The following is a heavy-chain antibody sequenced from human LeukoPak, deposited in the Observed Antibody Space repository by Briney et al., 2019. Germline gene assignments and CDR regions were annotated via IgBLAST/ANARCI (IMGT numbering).Heavy chain of an antibody. D-gene: IGHD3-22*01. J-gene: IGHJ4*02. CDR1: GYTFTSYG. CDR2: ISAYNGNT. V-gene: IGHV1-18*01. CDR3: ARDLVPPNYYDSSGYYPNFDY. Sequence: ASVKVSCKASGYTFTSYGISWVRQAPGQWLEGMGWISAYNGNTNYAQKLQGRVTMTTDTSTSTAYMELRSLRSDDTAVYYCARDLVPPNYYDSSGYYPNFDYWGQGTLVTVSS.